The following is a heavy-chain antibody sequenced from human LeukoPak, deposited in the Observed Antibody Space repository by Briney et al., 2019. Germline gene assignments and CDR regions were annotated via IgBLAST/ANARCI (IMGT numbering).Heavy chain of an antibody. CDR2: INHSGST. J-gene: IGHJ6*02. CDR3: ARGYCSSTSCLFGGMDV. Sequence: SETLSLTCAVYGGSFSGYYWSWIRQPPGKGLEWIGEINHSGSTNYNPSLKSRVTISVGTSKNQFSLKLSSVTAADTAVYYCARGYCSSTSCLFGGMDVWGQGTTVTVSS. D-gene: IGHD2-2*01. V-gene: IGHV4-34*01. CDR1: GGSFSGYY.